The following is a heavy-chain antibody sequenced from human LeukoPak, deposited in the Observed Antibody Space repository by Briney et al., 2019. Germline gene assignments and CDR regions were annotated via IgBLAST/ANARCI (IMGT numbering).Heavy chain of an antibody. CDR1: GFTFSSYW. CDR2: IKQDGGEK. J-gene: IGHJ4*02. Sequence: GGSLRLSCAASGFTFSSYWMSWVRQAPGKGLEWVANIKQDGGEKYYVDSVKGRFTISRDNVKNSLYLQMNSLRAEDTAVYYCARRTHGYYDSSGHFDYWGQGTLVTVSS. V-gene: IGHV3-7*01. D-gene: IGHD3-22*01. CDR3: ARRTHGYYDSSGHFDY.